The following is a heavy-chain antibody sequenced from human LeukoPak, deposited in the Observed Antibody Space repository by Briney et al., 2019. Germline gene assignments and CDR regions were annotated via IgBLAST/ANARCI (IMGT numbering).Heavy chain of an antibody. D-gene: IGHD3-10*01. V-gene: IGHV1-69*05. CDR3: ARGAHSGSYSSWFHP. CDR2: IIPMFAPA. J-gene: IGHJ5*02. CDR1: GGTFNSYA. Sequence: SVKVSCKASGGTFNSYAITWVRQAPGQGLECMGGIIPMFAPARYAQNFQGRVTITTDESTSTAYMELSSLKSEDTAVYYCARGAHSGSYSSWFHPWGQGTLVTVSS.